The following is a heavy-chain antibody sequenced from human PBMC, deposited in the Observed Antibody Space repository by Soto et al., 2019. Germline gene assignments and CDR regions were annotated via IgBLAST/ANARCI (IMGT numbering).Heavy chain of an antibody. CDR1: GDAFACSY. J-gene: IGHJ3*02. D-gene: IGHD2-2*02. CDR3: ASDIVVVPAAISDAFDI. Sequence: SVNVYCETSGDAFACSYMQWLGQHTVLVLEWMGWINPNSGGTNYAQKFQGRVTMTRDTSISTAYMELSRLRSDDTAVYYCASDIVVVPAAISDAFDILGQGTMVTVSS. CDR2: INPNSGGT. V-gene: IGHV1-2*02.